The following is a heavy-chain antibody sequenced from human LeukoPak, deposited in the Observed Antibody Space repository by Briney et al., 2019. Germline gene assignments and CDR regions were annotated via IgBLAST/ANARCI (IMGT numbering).Heavy chain of an antibody. J-gene: IGHJ4*02. Sequence: GGSLRLSCAASGFTFRKYAITWVRQAPGKGLEWVALISSDGTGKYYADSVKGRFTISRDNSKNTLSLQMNSLRLEDTAVYFCARRGGNFYKYYFDSWGRGPLVTVSS. CDR2: ISSDGTGK. V-gene: IGHV3-30*04. CDR1: GFTFRKYA. CDR3: ARRGGNFYKYYFDS. D-gene: IGHD1-7*01.